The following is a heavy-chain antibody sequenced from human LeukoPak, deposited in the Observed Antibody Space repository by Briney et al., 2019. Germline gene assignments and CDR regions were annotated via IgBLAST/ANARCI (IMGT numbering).Heavy chain of an antibody. CDR1: GGSISSSSYY. J-gene: IGHJ4*02. D-gene: IGHD1-7*01. CDR3: ARDRNWNYGWGFDY. Sequence: SETLSLTCTVSGGSISSSSYYWGWIRQPPGKGLEWIGSIYYSGSTYYNPSLKSRVTISVDTSKNQFSLKLSSVTAADTAVYYCARDRNWNYGWGFDYWGQGTLVTVSS. CDR2: IYYSGST. V-gene: IGHV4-39*07.